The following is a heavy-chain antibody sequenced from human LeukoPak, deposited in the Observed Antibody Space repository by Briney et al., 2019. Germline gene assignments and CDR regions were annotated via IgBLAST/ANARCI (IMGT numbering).Heavy chain of an antibody. CDR1: GFTFNNAW. D-gene: IGHD6-13*01. CDR3: TTVVAAAVNGWFDP. CDR2: IKSKTDGGTT. J-gene: IGHJ5*02. V-gene: IGHV3-15*01. Sequence: GGSLRLSCAASGFTFNNAWMNWVRQAPGKGLEWVGRIKSKTDGGTTDYAAPVKDRFTISRDDSKNTLYLQMNSLRTEDIAVYYCTTVVAAAVNGWFDPWGQGTLVTVSS.